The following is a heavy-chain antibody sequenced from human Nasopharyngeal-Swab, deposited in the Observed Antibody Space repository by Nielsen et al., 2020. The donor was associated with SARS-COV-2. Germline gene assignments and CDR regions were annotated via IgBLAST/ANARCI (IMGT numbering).Heavy chain of an antibody. D-gene: IGHD4-17*01. Sequence: SETLSLTCTVSGGSISSSSYYWGWIRQPPGKGLEWIGSIYYSGSTYYNPSLKSRVTISVDTSKNQFSLKLSPVTAADTAVYYCARSPEATVTHLWFDPWGQGTLVTVSS. CDR3: ARSPEATVTHLWFDP. CDR1: GGSISSSSYY. CDR2: IYYSGST. J-gene: IGHJ5*02. V-gene: IGHV4-39*07.